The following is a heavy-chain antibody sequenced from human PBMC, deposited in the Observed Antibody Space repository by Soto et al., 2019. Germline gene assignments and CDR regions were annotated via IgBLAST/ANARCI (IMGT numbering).Heavy chain of an antibody. CDR3: AREGERYGTVCFDS. V-gene: IGHV3-23*01. D-gene: IGHD1-1*01. Sequence: GGSLRLSCAASGFTFSSYGMSWVRQAPGKGLEWVAGIPVIGERRYYADSVKGRFTISRDNAKKTLYLQMNSLRVEDAAVYFCAREGERYGTVCFDSWGQGTLVTVSS. CDR2: IPVIGERR. CDR1: GFTFSSYG. J-gene: IGHJ4*02.